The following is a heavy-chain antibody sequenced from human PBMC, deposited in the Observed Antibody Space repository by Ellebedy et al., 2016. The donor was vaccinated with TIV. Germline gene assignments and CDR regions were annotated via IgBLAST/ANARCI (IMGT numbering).Heavy chain of an antibody. CDR1: GYTCGSFD. D-gene: IGHD4-17*01. CDR3: ARARRGLLWADN. V-gene: IGHV1-8*01. J-gene: IGHJ4*02. CDR2: MNPNSANT. Sequence: AASVKVSCKTSGYTCGSFDIVWGRQATGQGLEWMGWMNPNSANTGYAEKFRYTVTLTRDTSTDTAYMELNSLRSEDTAVYYCARARRGLLWADNWGQGTLVAVSS.